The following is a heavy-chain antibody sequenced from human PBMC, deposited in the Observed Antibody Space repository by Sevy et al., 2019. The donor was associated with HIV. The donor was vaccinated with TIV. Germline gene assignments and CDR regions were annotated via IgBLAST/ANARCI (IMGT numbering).Heavy chain of an antibody. D-gene: IGHD1-7*01. CDR3: ARALWNYVPHYYYYMDV. Sequence: SETLSLTCTVSGGSISSYYWSWIRQPPGKGLEWIGYIYYSGSTNYNPALKSRVTISVDTSKNQFSLKLSSVTAADTAVYYCARALWNYVPHYYYYMDVWGKGTTVTVSS. V-gene: IGHV4-59*01. J-gene: IGHJ6*03. CDR1: GGSISSYY. CDR2: IYYSGST.